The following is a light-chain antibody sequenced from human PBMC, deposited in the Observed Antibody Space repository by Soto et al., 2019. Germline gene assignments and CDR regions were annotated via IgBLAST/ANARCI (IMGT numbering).Light chain of an antibody. CDR1: SSDVGGYNS. CDR2: EVS. V-gene: IGLV2-14*01. J-gene: IGLJ1*01. CDR3: SSFTSRFTFNYV. Sequence: QSALTQPASVSGSPGQSITISCTETSSDVGGYNSVSWYQQHPGKAPKLMIFEVSNRPSGVSNRFSGSKSGNTASLTISGLHTEDEADYYCSSFTSRFTFNYVFGTGTKLTV.